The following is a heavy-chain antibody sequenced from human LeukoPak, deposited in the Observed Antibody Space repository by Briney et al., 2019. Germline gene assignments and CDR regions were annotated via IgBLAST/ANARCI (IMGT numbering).Heavy chain of an antibody. CDR2: ISGSGGST. CDR1: GFTFSSYA. V-gene: IGHV3-23*01. D-gene: IGHD3-22*01. CDR3: AKDRESGYYRAPSGMDV. Sequence: PGGSLRLSCAASGFTFSSYAMSWVRQAPGKGLEWVSAISGSGGSTYYADSVKGRFTISRDNSKNTLYLQMNSLRAEDTAVYFCAKDRESGYYRAPSGMDVWGQGTTVTVSS. J-gene: IGHJ6*02.